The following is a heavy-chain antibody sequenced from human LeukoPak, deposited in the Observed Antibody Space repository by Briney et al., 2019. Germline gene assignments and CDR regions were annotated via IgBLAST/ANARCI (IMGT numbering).Heavy chain of an antibody. D-gene: IGHD3-3*01. J-gene: IGHJ5*02. CDR2: ISAYNGNT. CDR3: ARVGLRFLEWLFITGTTVDWLDP. V-gene: IGHV1-18*01. CDR1: GYTFTSYG. Sequence: ASVKVSCKASGYTFTSYGISWVRQAPGQGLEWMGWISAYNGNTNYAQKLQGRVTMTTDTSTSTAYMELRSLRSDDTAVYYCARVGLRFLEWLFITGTTVDWLDPWGQGTLVTVSS.